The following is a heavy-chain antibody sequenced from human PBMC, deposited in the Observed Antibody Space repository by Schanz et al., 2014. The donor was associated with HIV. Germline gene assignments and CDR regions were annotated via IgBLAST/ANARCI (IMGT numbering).Heavy chain of an antibody. CDR1: GFTLSGYT. CDR3: AIRTPMVTFGAFDI. V-gene: IGHV3-23*01. CDR2: ISVTGDNT. J-gene: IGHJ3*02. Sequence: EVQLLDSGGGLVQPGGSLRVSCAVSGFTLSGYTMSWVRQAPGKGLEWVSSISVTGDNTYYADSVKGRFTISRDTSKKTLYLQMNSLRADDTAVYFCAIRTPMVTFGAFDIWGRGTWVTVSS. D-gene: IGHD5-18*01.